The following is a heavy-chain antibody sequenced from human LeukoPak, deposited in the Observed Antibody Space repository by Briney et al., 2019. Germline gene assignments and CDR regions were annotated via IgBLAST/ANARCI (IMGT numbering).Heavy chain of an antibody. V-gene: IGHV4-30-4*01. CDR2: IYYSGSN. Sequence: SQTLSLTCTVSGGSISSADYYWSWLRQPPGKGLEWIGYIYYSGSNYDNPSLKSRVTISLNTSKDQFSLKLTSVTAADTAVYYCARDGWYTRAYFDYWGQGTLVTVSA. CDR3: ARDGWYTRAYFDY. CDR1: GGSISSADYY. J-gene: IGHJ4*02. D-gene: IGHD6-19*01.